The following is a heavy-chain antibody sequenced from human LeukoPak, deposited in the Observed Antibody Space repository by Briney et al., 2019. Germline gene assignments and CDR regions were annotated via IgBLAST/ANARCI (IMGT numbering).Heavy chain of an antibody. D-gene: IGHD2-15*01. J-gene: IGHJ5*02. Sequence: SSETLSLTCAVYGGSFSGYYWSWIRQPPGKGLEWIGEINHSGSTNYNPSLKSRVTISVDTSKNQFSLKLSSVTAADTAVYYCATVVVPGWFDPWGQGNLVTVSS. CDR1: GGSFSGYY. CDR3: ATVVVPGWFDP. V-gene: IGHV4-34*01. CDR2: INHSGST.